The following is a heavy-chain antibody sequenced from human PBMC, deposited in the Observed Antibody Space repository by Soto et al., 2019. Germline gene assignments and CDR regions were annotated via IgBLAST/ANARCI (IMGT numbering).Heavy chain of an antibody. CDR3: ARGIAARPRYYYYGMDV. CDR1: GFTFSSYG. J-gene: IGHJ6*02. D-gene: IGHD6-6*01. V-gene: IGHV3-33*01. Sequence: QVQLVESGGGVVQPGRSLRLSCAASGFTFSSYGMHWVRQAPGKGLEWVAVIWYDGSNKYYADSVKGRFTISRDNSKNTLYLQMNSLRAEDTAVYYCARGIAARPRYYYYGMDVWGQGTTVTVSS. CDR2: IWYDGSNK.